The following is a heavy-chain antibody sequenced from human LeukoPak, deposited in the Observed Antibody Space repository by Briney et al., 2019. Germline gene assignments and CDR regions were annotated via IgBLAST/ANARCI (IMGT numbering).Heavy chain of an antibody. CDR3: ANRPGDPYYFDY. Sequence: QPGGSLRLSCAVSGFTFSRYAMSWVRQAPGKGLEWVSGISNSGGTTYYADSVKGRFTISRDHSKNTLYLQMNSLRVEDTAVYYCANRPGDPYYFDYWGQGTLVTVSS. D-gene: IGHD2-21*01. J-gene: IGHJ4*02. CDR2: ISNSGGTT. V-gene: IGHV3-23*01. CDR1: GFTFSRYA.